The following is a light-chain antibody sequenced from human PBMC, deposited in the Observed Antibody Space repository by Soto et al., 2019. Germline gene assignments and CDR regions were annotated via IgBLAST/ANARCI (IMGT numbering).Light chain of an antibody. J-gene: IGKJ3*01. CDR1: QGVSSSY. CDR3: QQYGSSXLGII. Sequence: EIVLTQSPATLSLSPGERATLSCGASQGVSSSYLAWYQQRPGLAPRLLIYDASFRATGIPDRFSGSGSGTNFTLTISRVEPEVFAVYYCQQYGSSXLGIIFGPGTKVDIK. CDR2: DAS. V-gene: IGKV3D-20*01.